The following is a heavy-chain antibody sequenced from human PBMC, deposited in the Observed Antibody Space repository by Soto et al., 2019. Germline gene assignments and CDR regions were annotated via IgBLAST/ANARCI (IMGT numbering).Heavy chain of an antibody. V-gene: IGHV1-18*01. D-gene: IGHD4-17*01. J-gene: IGHJ5*02. CDR2: ISAYNGNT. Sequence: GASVKVSCKGSGYTFTSYGSTWVRQPPGQGLEWMGWISAYNGNTNKAQKRQGRVTMTTDTSTSTAYMELRSLRSDDTAVYYCAREATVTTEYWFDPWGQGTLVTVSS. CDR1: GYTFTSYG. CDR3: AREATVTTEYWFDP.